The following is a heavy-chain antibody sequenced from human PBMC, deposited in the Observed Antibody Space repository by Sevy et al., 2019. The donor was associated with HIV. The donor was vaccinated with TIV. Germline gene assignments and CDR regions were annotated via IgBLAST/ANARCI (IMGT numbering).Heavy chain of an antibody. J-gene: IGHJ4*02. V-gene: IGHV3-66*01. CDR2: IYSDGKT. CDR1: GFTVSRNY. Sequence: GGSLRLSCAASGFTVSRNYMSWVRQAPGKGLEWVSVIYSDGKTFYADSVQDRFTISRDNSKNTRFLQMNSLRAEATAVYYCAGWSSAWTLFDYWGQGTLVTVSS. D-gene: IGHD6-19*01. CDR3: AGWSSAWTLFDY.